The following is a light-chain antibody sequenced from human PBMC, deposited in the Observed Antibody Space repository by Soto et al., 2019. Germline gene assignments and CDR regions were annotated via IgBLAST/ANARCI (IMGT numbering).Light chain of an antibody. J-gene: IGLJ3*02. Sequence: QSVLTQPASVSGSPGQSITISCTGTSSDVGGYNYVSWYQQHPGKAPKHMIYEVSNRPSGVSNRFSGSKSGNTASLTISGLQAEDEADYYCSSYTSSSTPWVFGGGTKLTVL. CDR1: SSDVGGYNY. CDR2: EVS. CDR3: SSYTSSSTPWV. V-gene: IGLV2-14*01.